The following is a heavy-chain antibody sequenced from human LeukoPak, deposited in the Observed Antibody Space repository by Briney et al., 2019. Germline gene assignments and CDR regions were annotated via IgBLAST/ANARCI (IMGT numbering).Heavy chain of an antibody. CDR2: IYYSGST. CDR3: ARHYPYYCDSSGSWYFDY. Sequence: SETLSLTCTVSGGSISSYYWSWIRQPPGKGLEWIGYIYYSGSTNYNPSLKSRVTISVDTSKNQFSLKLSSVTAADTAVYYCARHYPYYCDSSGSWYFDYWGQGTLVTVSS. CDR1: GGSISSYY. D-gene: IGHD3-22*01. J-gene: IGHJ4*02. V-gene: IGHV4-59*01.